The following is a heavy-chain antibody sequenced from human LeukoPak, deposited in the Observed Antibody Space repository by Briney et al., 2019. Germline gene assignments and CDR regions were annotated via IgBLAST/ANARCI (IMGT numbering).Heavy chain of an antibody. Sequence: GGSLRLSCAASGFTFSSYGMSWVRQAPGKGLEWVSAISGSGGSTYYADSVKGRFTISRDNSKNTLYLQMNSLRAEDTAVYYCAKFFSRNYYYMDVWGKGTTDTISS. CDR3: AKFFSRNYYYMDV. J-gene: IGHJ6*03. V-gene: IGHV3-23*01. CDR2: ISGSGGST. D-gene: IGHD1-14*01. CDR1: GFTFSSYG.